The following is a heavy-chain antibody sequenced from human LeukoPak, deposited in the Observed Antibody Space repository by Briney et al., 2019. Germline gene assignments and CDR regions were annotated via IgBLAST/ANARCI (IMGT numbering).Heavy chain of an antibody. Sequence: ASVTVSCTASGYTFTSYGISWVRQAPGQGLEWMGWISAYNGNTNYAQKLQGRVTMTTDTSTTTAYMELRSLRSDDTAVYYCARANYHGSGSYCDYWGQGTLVTVSS. J-gene: IGHJ4*02. V-gene: IGHV1-18*01. CDR1: GYTFTSYG. D-gene: IGHD3-10*01. CDR3: ARANYHGSGSYCDY. CDR2: ISAYNGNT.